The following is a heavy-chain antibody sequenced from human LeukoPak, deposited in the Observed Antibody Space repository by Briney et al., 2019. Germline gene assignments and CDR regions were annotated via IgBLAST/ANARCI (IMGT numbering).Heavy chain of an antibody. Sequence: ASVKVSCKASGYTFTSYGISWVRQAPGQGLEWMGWISAYNGNTNYAQKLQGRVTMTTDTSTSTAYMEPRSLRSDDTAVYYCARTSAAGDYYYYGMDVWGQGTTVTVSS. J-gene: IGHJ6*02. CDR3: ARTSAAGDYYYYGMDV. V-gene: IGHV1-18*01. CDR2: ISAYNGNT. D-gene: IGHD6-13*01. CDR1: GYTFTSYG.